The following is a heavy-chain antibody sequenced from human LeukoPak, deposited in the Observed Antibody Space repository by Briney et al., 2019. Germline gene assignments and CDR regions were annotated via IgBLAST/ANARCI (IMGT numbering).Heavy chain of an antibody. CDR3: AREVEYSSSPWFDP. CDR2: INPNSGGT. Sequence: WASVKVSCKASGYTFTGYYMHWVRQAPGQGLEWMGWINPNSGGTNYAQKFQGRVTMTRDTSISTAYMELSRLRSDDTAVYYCAREVEYSSSPWFDPWGQGTLGTVSS. J-gene: IGHJ5*02. D-gene: IGHD6-6*01. CDR1: GYTFTGYY. V-gene: IGHV1-2*02.